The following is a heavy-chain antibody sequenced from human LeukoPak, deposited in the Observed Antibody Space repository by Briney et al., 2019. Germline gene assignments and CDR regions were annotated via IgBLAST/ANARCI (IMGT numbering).Heavy chain of an antibody. CDR2: INTNTGNP. Sequence: GASVKVSCKASGYTFTSYAMNWVRQAPGQGLEWMGWINTNTGNPTYAQGFTGRFVFSLDTSVSTAYLQISSLKAEDTAVYHCAATIFGVVITPGDAFDIWGQGTMVTVSS. D-gene: IGHD3-3*01. CDR3: AATIFGVVITPGDAFDI. CDR1: GYTFTSYA. J-gene: IGHJ3*02. V-gene: IGHV7-4-1*02.